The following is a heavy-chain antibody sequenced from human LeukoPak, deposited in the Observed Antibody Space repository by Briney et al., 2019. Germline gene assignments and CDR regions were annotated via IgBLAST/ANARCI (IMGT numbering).Heavy chain of an antibody. CDR3: ARGDYYDSSGYYLY. CDR2: IYYSGST. D-gene: IGHD3-22*01. V-gene: IGHV4-59*08. CDR1: GGSISSYY. Sequence: SETLSLTCIASGGSISSYYWSWIRQPPGKGLEWIGYIYYSGSTNYNSSLKSRVTISLDTSKNQFSLKLSSVTAADTAVYYCARGDYYDSSGYYLYWGQGTLVTVSS. J-gene: IGHJ4*02.